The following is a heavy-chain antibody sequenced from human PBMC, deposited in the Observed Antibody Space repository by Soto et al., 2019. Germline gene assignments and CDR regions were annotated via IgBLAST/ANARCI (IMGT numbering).Heavy chain of an antibody. V-gene: IGHV1-18*01. J-gene: IGHJ3*02. CDR2: ISAYNGNT. D-gene: IGHD6-19*01. CDR3: ARDLYSSGFDAFDI. CDR1: GYTFTSYG. Sequence: ASVKVSCQASGYTFTSYGISWVRQAPGQGLEWMGWISAYNGNTNYAQKLQGRVTMTTDTSTSTAYMELRSLRSDDTAVYYCARDLYSSGFDAFDIWGQGKMVTVSS.